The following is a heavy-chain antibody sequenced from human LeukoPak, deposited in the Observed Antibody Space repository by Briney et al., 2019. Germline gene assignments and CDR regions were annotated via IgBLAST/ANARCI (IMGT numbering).Heavy chain of an antibody. V-gene: IGHV3-15*01. Sequence: GGSLRLSCAGSGFTFSNAWMTWVRQAPGKGLEWVGRLKSKADDGATDYAAPVKGRFTVSRDDSKNTLYLQMNSLKTEDTAVYYCTTGNRYYDSSGYYPYYFDYWGQGTLVTVSS. CDR2: LKSKADDGAT. CDR1: GFTFSNAW. D-gene: IGHD3-22*01. CDR3: TTGNRYYDSSGYYPYYFDY. J-gene: IGHJ4*02.